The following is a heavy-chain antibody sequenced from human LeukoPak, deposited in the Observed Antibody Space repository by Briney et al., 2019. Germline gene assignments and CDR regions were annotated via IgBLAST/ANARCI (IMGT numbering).Heavy chain of an antibody. Sequence: GESLKISCKVSGYSFTNYWIGWVRQMPGKGLEWMGIIYPGDSDTRYNPSFQGQVTISADKSISTAYLQWSSLKASDSAIYYCARRGFELWTGYIFDYWGQGTLVTVS. CDR1: GYSFTNYW. J-gene: IGHJ4*02. V-gene: IGHV5-51*01. CDR2: IYPGDSDT. CDR3: ARRGFELWTGYIFDY. D-gene: IGHD3/OR15-3a*01.